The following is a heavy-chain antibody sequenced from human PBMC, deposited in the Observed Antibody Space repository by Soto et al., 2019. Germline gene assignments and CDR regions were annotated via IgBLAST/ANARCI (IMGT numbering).Heavy chain of an antibody. J-gene: IGHJ5*02. CDR3: ARAFCSGGSCKKNWFDP. CDR2: IIPIFGTA. Sequence: QVQLVQSGAEVKKPGSSVKVSCKASGGTFSSYAISWVRQAPGQGLEWMGGIIPIFGTANYAQKFQGRVTINADESTSTAYMELSSLRSEDTAVYYCARAFCSGGSCKKNWFDPWGQGTLVTVSS. D-gene: IGHD2-15*01. CDR1: GGTFSSYA. V-gene: IGHV1-69*12.